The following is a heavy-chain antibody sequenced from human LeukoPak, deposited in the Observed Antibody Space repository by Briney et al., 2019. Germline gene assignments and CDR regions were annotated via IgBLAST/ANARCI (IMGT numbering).Heavy chain of an antibody. Sequence: PSETLSPTCTVSGGSISSYYWSWIRQPPGKGLEWIGYSGSTNYNPSLKSRVTISVDTSKNQFSLKLNSVTATDTAVYYCARHYGPWGQGTLVTVSS. CDR1: GGSISSYY. CDR3: ARHYGP. D-gene: IGHD3-10*01. J-gene: IGHJ4*02. CDR2: SGST. V-gene: IGHV4-59*08.